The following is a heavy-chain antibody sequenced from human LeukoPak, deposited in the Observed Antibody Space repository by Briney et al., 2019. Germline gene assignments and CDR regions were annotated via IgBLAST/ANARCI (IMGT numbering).Heavy chain of an antibody. D-gene: IGHD2-2*02. Sequence: SETLSLTCTVSGGSISSSSYYWGWIRQPPGKGLEWIGSIYYGGSTYYNPSLKSRVTISVDTSKNQFSLKLSSVTAADTAVYYCADMGYCSSTSCYTGFGYWGQGTLVTVSS. CDR3: ADMGYCSSTSCYTGFGY. CDR1: GGSISSSSYY. CDR2: IYYGGST. V-gene: IGHV4-39*01. J-gene: IGHJ4*02.